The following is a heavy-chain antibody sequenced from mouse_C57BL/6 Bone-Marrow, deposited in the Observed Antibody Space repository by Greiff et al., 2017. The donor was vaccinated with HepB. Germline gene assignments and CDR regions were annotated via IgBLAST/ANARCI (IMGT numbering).Heavy chain of an antibody. CDR1: EYEFPSHD. V-gene: IGHV5-2*01. CDR3: ARGDYYGSRDWYFDV. D-gene: IGHD1-1*01. Sequence: EVQRVESGGGLVQPGESLKLSCESNEYEFPSHDMSWVRKTPEKRLELVAAINSDGGSTYYPDTMERRFIISRDNTKKTLYLQMSSLRSEDTALYYCARGDYYGSRDWYFDVWGTGTTVTVSS. CDR2: INSDGGST. J-gene: IGHJ1*03.